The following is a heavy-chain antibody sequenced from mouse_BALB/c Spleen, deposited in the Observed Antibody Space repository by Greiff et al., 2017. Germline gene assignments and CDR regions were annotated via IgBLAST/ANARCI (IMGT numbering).Heavy chain of an antibody. V-gene: IGHV7-3*02. CDR1: GFTFTDYY. CDR3: ARDRGYYGSSYWYFDV. J-gene: IGHJ1*01. Sequence: EVKLVESGGGLVQPGGSLRLSCATSGFTFTDYYMRWVRQPPGKALEWLGFIRNKANGYTTEYSASVKGRFTISRENTQSILYLQMHTLRDRDSATYSYARDRGYYGSSYWYFDVWGAGTTVTVSS. D-gene: IGHD1-1*01. CDR2: IRNKANGYTT.